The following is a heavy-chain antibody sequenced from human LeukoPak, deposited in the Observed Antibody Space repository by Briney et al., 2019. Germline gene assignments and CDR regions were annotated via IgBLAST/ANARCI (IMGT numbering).Heavy chain of an antibody. J-gene: IGHJ1*01. CDR1: GASISSYY. D-gene: IGHD3-3*01. CDR2: IYYSGST. Sequence: TSETLSLTCTVSGASISSYYWSWVRLPPGEGLEWIGYIYYSGSTNYNPSLKSRVTMSLDTSKNRFSLKLSSVTAADTAVYYCAKYSTSGLRFLEWFSHWGQGTLVTVSS. CDR3: AKYSTSGLRFLEWFSH. V-gene: IGHV4-59*01.